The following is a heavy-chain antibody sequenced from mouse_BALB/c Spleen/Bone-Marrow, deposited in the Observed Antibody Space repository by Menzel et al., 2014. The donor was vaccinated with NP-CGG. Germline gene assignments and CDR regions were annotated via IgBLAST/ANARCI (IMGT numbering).Heavy chain of an antibody. CDR2: IDPANGNT. CDR1: GFNIKDTY. J-gene: IGHJ2*01. CDR3: ARYYYGYYFDY. D-gene: IGHD1-2*01. V-gene: IGHV14-3*02. Sequence: VQLQQSGAELVKPGASVKLSCTAPGFNIKDTYMHWVKQRPEQGLEWIGRIDPANGNTKYDPKFQGKATITADTSSNTAYLQLSSLTSEDTAVYYCARYYYGYYFDYWGQGTTLTVSS.